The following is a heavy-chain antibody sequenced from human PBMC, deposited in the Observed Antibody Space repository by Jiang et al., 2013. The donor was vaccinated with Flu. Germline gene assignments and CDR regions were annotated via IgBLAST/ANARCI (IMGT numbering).Heavy chain of an antibody. J-gene: IGHJ4*02. CDR1: GYSISSGYY. CDR3: ARDRRAVSGPAGDY. D-gene: IGHD6-19*01. Sequence: LKPSETLSLTCTVSGYSISSGYYWGWIRQPPGKGLEWIASIYQSGTTYYNPSLKSRVSMSMDTSKNQFSLKLTSMTAADTAVYYCARDRRAVSGPAGDYWGQGTLVIVSS. CDR2: IYQSGTT. V-gene: IGHV4-38-2*02.